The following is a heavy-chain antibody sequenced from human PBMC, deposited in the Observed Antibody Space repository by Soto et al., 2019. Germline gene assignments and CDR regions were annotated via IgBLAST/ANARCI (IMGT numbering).Heavy chain of an antibody. V-gene: IGHV4-34*01. Sequence: LSLTCAVYGGSFSGYYWSWIRQPPGKGLEWIGEINHSGSTNYNPSLKSRVPISVDTSKNQFSLKLSSVTAADTAVYYCARAFYSSSSGADYYYYGMDVWGQGTTVTVSS. D-gene: IGHD6-6*01. J-gene: IGHJ6*02. CDR2: INHSGST. CDR1: GGSFSGYY. CDR3: ARAFYSSSSGADYYYYGMDV.